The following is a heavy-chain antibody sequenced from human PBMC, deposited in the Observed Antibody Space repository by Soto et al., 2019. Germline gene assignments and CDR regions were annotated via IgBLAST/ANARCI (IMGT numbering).Heavy chain of an antibody. CDR1: GGSFDKNA. CDR2: IIPILGTT. Sequence: SVKVSCKASGGSFDKNAVTWVRRAPGQGLEWMGAIIPILGTTTYAQIFRGRVTITADASTSTAYMELHSLRSEDTAVYFCARGRVVTAIPYYYYSMDVWGQGTTVTVSS. CDR3: ARGRVVTAIPYYYYSMDV. D-gene: IGHD2-21*02. V-gene: IGHV1-69*13. J-gene: IGHJ6*02.